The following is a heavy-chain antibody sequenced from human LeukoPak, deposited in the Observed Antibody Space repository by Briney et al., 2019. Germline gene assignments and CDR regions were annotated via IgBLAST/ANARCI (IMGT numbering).Heavy chain of an antibody. V-gene: IGHV3-33*01. CDR3: AREGQSDYGDYGVYFDY. CDR1: GFTFSSYG. J-gene: IGHJ4*02. CDR2: IWYDGSNK. Sequence: GGSLRLSCAAAGFTFSSYGMHWVRQAPGKGLEWVAVIWYDGSNKYYADSVKGRFTISRDNSKNTLYLQMNSLRAEDTAVYYCAREGQSDYGDYGVYFDYWGQGTLVTVSS. D-gene: IGHD4-17*01.